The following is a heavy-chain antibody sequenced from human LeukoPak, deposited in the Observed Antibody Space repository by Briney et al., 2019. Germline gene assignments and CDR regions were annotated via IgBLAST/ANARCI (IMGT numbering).Heavy chain of an antibody. CDR3: ARGGTNIVVVPAAELEYYFDY. Sequence: SETLSLTCAVYGGSFSGYYWSWIRQPPGKGLEWIGEINHSGSTNYNPSLKSRVTISVATSKNQFSLKLSSVTAADTAVYYCARGGTNIVVVPAAELEYYFDYWGQGTLVTVSS. D-gene: IGHD2-2*01. CDR2: INHSGST. CDR1: GGSFSGYY. J-gene: IGHJ4*02. V-gene: IGHV4-34*01.